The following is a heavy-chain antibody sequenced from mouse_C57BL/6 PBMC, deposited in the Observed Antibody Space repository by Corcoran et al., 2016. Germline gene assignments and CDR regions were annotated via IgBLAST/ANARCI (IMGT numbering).Heavy chain of an antibody. J-gene: IGHJ4*01. D-gene: IGHD2-10*02. CDR1: GYTFTDYY. V-gene: IGHV1-26*01. CDR2: INPNNGGT. CDR3: ARSGYGLYYAMDY. Sequence: EFQLQQSGPELVKPGASVKISCKASGYTFTDYYMNWVKQSHGKSLEWIGDINPNNGGTSYNQKFKGKATLTVDKSSSTAYMELRSLTSEDSAVYYCARSGYGLYYAMDYWGQGTSVTVSS.